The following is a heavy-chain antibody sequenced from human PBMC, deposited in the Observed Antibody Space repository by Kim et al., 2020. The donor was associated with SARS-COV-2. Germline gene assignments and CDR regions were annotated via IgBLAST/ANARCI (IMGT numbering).Heavy chain of an antibody. J-gene: IGHJ4*02. D-gene: IGHD3-10*01. CDR3: ANPFMVRGVIPDY. V-gene: IGHV3-23*01. Sequence: GGSLRLSCAASGFTFSSYAMSWVRQAPGKGLEWVSAISGSGGSTYYADSVKGRFTISRDNSKNTLYLQMNSLRAEDTAVYYCANPFMVRGVIPDYWGQGTLVTVSS. CDR1: GFTFSSYA. CDR2: ISGSGGST.